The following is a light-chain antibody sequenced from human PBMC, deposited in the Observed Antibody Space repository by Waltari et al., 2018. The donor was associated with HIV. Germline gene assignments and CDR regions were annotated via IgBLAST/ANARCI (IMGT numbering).Light chain of an antibody. V-gene: IGKV3-20*01. CDR1: QSISSSY. Sequence: EIVLTQSPGTLSLSPGERATLSCRASQSISSSYLAWYQQKPGLAPRLLIYGASSRATGIPDRFRGSGSGTDFTLTISRLEPEDFAVFYCQQYGSSRITFGQGTRLEIK. CDR3: QQYGSSRIT. CDR2: GAS. J-gene: IGKJ5*01.